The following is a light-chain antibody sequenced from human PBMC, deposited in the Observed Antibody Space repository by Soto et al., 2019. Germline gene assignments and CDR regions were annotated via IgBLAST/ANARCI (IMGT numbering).Light chain of an antibody. CDR3: CSYTFTYVA. Sequence: QSVLTQPPSVSGAPGQRVTISCTGSSSNIGAGFDVHWYHQIAGTAPKLLIYGNSNRPSGVPDRFSGSKSGTSASLAINGLQADDEADYYCCSYTFTYVAFGGGTKLTVL. V-gene: IGLV1-40*01. J-gene: IGLJ2*01. CDR2: GNS. CDR1: SSNIGAGFD.